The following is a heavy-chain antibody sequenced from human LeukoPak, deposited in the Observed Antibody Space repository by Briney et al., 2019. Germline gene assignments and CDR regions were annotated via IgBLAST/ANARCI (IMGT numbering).Heavy chain of an antibody. J-gene: IGHJ4*02. CDR3: ARHPYSGGNYPFGS. V-gene: IGHV4-34*01. CDR2: INHSGST. Sequence: PSETLSLTCAAYGGSFSGYYWSWIRQPPGKGLEWIGEINHSGSTNYNPSLKSRVTISVDTSKNQFSLKLSSVTAADTAIYYCARHPYSGGNYPFGSWGQGILVTVSS. D-gene: IGHD1-26*01. CDR1: GGSFSGYY.